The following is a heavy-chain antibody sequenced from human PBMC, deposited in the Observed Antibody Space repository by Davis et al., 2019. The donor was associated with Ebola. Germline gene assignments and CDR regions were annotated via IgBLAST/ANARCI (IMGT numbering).Heavy chain of an antibody. CDR3: ARDRPILTGLWFDP. CDR1: GFTFSSYA. Sequence: GGSLRLSCAASGFTFSSYAMSWVRQAPGKGLEWVAVIWYDGSNTYYADSVKGRFTISRDNSKNTLYLQMNSLRAEDTAVYYCARDRPILTGLWFDPWGQGTTVTVSS. V-gene: IGHV3-33*08. CDR2: IWYDGSNT. J-gene: IGHJ5*01. D-gene: IGHD3-9*01.